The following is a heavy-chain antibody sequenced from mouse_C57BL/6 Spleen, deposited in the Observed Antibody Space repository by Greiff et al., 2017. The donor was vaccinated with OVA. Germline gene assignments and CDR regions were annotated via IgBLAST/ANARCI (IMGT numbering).Heavy chain of an antibody. CDR3: AREENYYYAMDY. CDR1: GYTFTDYY. Sequence: EVQLQQSGPELVKPGASVKISCKASGYTFTDYYMNWVKQSHGKSLEWIGDINPNNGGTSYNQKFKGKATLTVDKSSSTAYMELRSLTSEDSAVYYCAREENYYYAMDYWGQGTSVTVSS. V-gene: IGHV1-26*01. D-gene: IGHD2-1*01. J-gene: IGHJ4*01. CDR2: INPNNGGT.